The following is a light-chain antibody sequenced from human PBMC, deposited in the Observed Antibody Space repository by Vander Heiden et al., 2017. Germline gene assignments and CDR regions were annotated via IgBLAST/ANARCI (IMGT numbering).Light chain of an antibody. CDR1: QSINKN. CDR3: QQNDSTPLT. J-gene: IGKJ4*01. Sequence: DIQITQSPSSLSASSGHRVTITFRASQSINKNLNWYQQKPGKAPKLLIYAASSLQSGVPARFSGSGSGTDFALTISRLQPEDFATYYCQQNDSTPLTFGGGTKVEIK. CDR2: AAS. V-gene: IGKV1-39*01.